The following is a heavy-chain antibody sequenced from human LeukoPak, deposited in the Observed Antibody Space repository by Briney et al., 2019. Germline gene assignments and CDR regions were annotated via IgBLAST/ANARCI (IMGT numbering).Heavy chain of an antibody. CDR3: ARDSRDGYNA. V-gene: IGHV3-21*01. CDR1: GFTFSSYS. J-gene: IGHJ4*02. Sequence: GGSLRLSCAASGFTFSSYSMNWDRQAPGKGLEWVSSISSSSSYIYYADSVKGRFTISRDNAKNSLYLQMNSLRAEDTAVYYCARDSRDGYNAWGQGTLVTVSS. D-gene: IGHD5-24*01. CDR2: ISSSSSYI.